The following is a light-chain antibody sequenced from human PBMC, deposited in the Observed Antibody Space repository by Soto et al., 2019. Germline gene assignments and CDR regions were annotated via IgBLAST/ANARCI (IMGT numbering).Light chain of an antibody. CDR3: QHYTRGTF. CDR1: QSISPW. J-gene: IGKJ2*01. Sequence: DIQMTQSPSTLSASVGDRVTITCRASQSISPWLAWYQQKPGQAPKLLIQKASSLESGVPSRFSGSGSGTEFTLTISGLQPDDFATYYCQHYTRGTFFGPGTRLEIK. V-gene: IGKV1-5*03. CDR2: KAS.